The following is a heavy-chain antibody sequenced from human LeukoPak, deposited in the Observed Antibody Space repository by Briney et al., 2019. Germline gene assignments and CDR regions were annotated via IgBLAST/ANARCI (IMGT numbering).Heavy chain of an antibody. D-gene: IGHD6-6*01. V-gene: IGHV3-43*01. J-gene: IGHJ4*02. CDR2: ISWDGGST. CDR1: GFTIDDYT. CDR3: AKDMGYSSSCFDY. Sequence: GGSLRLSCAASGFTIDDYTMHWVRHAPGKGLEWVSLISWDGGSTYYADSVKGRFTISRDNSKNSLYLQMNSLRTEDTALYYCAKDMGYSSSCFDYWGQGTLVTVSS.